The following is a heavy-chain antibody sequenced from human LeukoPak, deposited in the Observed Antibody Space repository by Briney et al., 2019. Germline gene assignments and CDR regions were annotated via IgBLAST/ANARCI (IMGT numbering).Heavy chain of an antibody. Sequence: GESLKISCKAFGYSFTAYWIGWVRQMPGKGLEWMGIIYPGDSDTRYSPSFQGQVTISADKSISTAYLQWSSLKASDTAMYYCARSTRSLRIAAAGVTDYWGQGTLVTVSS. D-gene: IGHD6-13*01. J-gene: IGHJ4*02. CDR2: IYPGDSDT. CDR3: ARSTRSLRIAAAGVTDY. CDR1: GYSFTAYW. V-gene: IGHV5-51*01.